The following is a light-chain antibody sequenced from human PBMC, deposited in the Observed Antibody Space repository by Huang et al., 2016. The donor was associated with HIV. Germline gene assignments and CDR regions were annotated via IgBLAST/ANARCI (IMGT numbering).Light chain of an antibody. Sequence: IVLTQSPATLSLSPGERATLTCGASQSVRNNYRAWYRQKPGLAPRLLIYDAHVRATGIPDRFSGSGSGTDFTLTISRLEPEDFAMYYCQQYSTSSYTFGQGTKVDI. CDR2: DAH. CDR3: QQYSTSSYT. CDR1: QSVRNNY. V-gene: IGKV3D-20*01. J-gene: IGKJ2*01.